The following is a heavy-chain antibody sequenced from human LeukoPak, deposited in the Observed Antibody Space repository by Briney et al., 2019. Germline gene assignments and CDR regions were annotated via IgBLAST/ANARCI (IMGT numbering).Heavy chain of an antibody. CDR1: GFTFNTYG. CDR3: TTDREWELLGFDP. D-gene: IGHD1-26*01. V-gene: IGHV3-15*07. J-gene: IGHJ5*02. CDR2: IKSKTDGGTT. Sequence: GGSLRLSCAASGFTFNTYGIHWVRQAPGRGLEWVGRIKSKTDGGTTDYAAPVKGRFTISRDDSKNTLYLQMNSLKTEDTAVYYCTTDREWELLGFDPWGQGTLVTVSS.